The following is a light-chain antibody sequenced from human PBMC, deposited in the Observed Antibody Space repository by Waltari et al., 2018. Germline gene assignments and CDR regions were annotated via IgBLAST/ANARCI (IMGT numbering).Light chain of an antibody. V-gene: IGLV3-21*02. J-gene: IGLJ2*01. CDR3: QVWDSGSGHPHVV. CDR2: DDS. Sequence: SYVLTQPPSVSVAPGQTASITCGGDNIGRKSVHWYQQKAGQAPVLVVHDDSDRPSGIPESLSGSNSGNTATLTISRVEAGDEADFYCQVWDSGSGHPHVVFGGGTRLTVL. CDR1: NIGRKS.